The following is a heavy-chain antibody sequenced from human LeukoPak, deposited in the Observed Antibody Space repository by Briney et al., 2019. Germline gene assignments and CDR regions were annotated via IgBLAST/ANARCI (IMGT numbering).Heavy chain of an antibody. CDR2: ISYDGSNK. CDR1: GFTFSSYG. D-gene: IGHD1-7*01. J-gene: IGHJ4*02. V-gene: IGHV3-30*18. Sequence: GRSLRLSCAASGFTFSSYGMHWVRQAPGKGLEWVGVISYDGSNKYYADSVKGRFTISRDNSKNTLYLQMNSLRAEDTAVYYCAKGGITGTTARTRRPYYFDYWGQGTLVTVSS. CDR3: AKGGITGTTARTRRPYYFDY.